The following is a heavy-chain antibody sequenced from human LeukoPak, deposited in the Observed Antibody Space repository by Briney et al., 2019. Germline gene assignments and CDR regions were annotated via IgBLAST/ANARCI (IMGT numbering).Heavy chain of an antibody. CDR2: IKSDGKT. V-gene: IGHV3-74*01. CDR3: ARAPSEIGGYYPEYFRH. J-gene: IGHJ1*01. CDR1: GFTFSSYW. Sequence: GGSLRLSCAASGFTFSSYWMHWVRQAPGKGLVWVSRIKSDGKTNYSDSVKGRVTISRDNAKNTVSLQMNSLRAEDTGLDYCARAPSEIGGYYPEYFRHWGQGTLVTVSA. D-gene: IGHD3-22*01.